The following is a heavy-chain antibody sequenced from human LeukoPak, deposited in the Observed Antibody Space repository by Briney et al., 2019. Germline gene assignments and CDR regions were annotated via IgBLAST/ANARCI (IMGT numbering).Heavy chain of an antibody. V-gene: IGHV4-59*01. CDR3: ARDSESSSWYWRFDY. D-gene: IGHD6-13*01. J-gene: IGHJ4*02. CDR1: GGTLSSYY. Sequence: SEALSLTCTVSGGTLSSYYWSWIRQPPGKGLEWIGYIYYCGCSNYNPSLKSRVTITVNTSKNQFSLKLSSGPAADAAVYYCARDSESSSWYWRFDYWGQGTLVTVSS. CDR2: IYYCGCS.